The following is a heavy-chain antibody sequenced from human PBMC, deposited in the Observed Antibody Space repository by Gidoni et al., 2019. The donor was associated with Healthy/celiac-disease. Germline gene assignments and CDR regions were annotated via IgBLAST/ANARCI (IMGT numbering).Heavy chain of an antibody. CDR1: GFTFGSYS. V-gene: IGHV3-21*01. J-gene: IGHJ4*02. CDR2: ISSSSSYI. Sequence: EVQLVESGGGLVKPGGSLSLSGAPSGFTFGSYSMNWVRQAPGKGLELVSSISSSSSYIYYADSVKGRFTISRDNAKNSLYLQMNSLRAEDTAVYYCARERPIDYWGQGTLVTVSS. CDR3: ARERPIDY.